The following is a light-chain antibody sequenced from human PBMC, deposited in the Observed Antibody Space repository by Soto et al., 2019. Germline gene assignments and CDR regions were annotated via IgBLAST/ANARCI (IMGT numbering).Light chain of an antibody. V-gene: IGLV2-11*01. CDR2: DVS. CDR1: SSDFGGYNY. Sequence: QSALTQPRSVSGSPVQSVTISCTGTSSDFGGYNYVSWYQQHPGKAPKLMIYDVSKRPSGVPDRFSGSKSGNTASLTISGLQAEDEADYYCCSYAGSYTLGVFGTGTKVTVL. J-gene: IGLJ1*01. CDR3: CSYAGSYTLGV.